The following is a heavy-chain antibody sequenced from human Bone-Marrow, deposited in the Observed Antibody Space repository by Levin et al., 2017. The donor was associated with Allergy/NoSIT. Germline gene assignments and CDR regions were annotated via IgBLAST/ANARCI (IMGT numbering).Heavy chain of an antibody. CDR1: GSRFSDYW. CDR2: IKRDGSEK. CDR3: AVYDFVWGSPGNY. D-gene: IGHD3-16*01. Sequence: PGGSLRLSCAGTGSRFSDYWMTWFRQAPGKGLEWVANIKRDGSEKNYLDSVRGRFTISRDNSKNSLHLQMNSLRAEDTGVYYCAVYDFVWGSPGNYWGPGTLVTVSS. J-gene: IGHJ4*02. V-gene: IGHV3-7*01.